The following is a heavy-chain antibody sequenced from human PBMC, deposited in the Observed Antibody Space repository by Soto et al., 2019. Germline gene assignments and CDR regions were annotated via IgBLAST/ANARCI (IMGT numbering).Heavy chain of an antibody. D-gene: IGHD3-3*01. CDR1: GDSVCSSNSY. V-gene: IGHV4-39*01. CDR2: IYHSGTT. Sequence: PSETLSLTCTVSGDSVCSSNSYWGWIRQPPGKGLEWIGDIYHSGTTYYNPSLKSRLTISVDTSRNQFSLKLSSVTAADTAVYYCARRFSYFDYWGQGALVTVSS. CDR3: ARRFSYFDY. J-gene: IGHJ4*02.